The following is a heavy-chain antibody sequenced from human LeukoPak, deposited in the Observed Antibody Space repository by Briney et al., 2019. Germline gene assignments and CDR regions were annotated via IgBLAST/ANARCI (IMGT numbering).Heavy chain of an antibody. CDR3: ARSSRIAAAIWYNWFDP. Sequence: GGSLRLSCAASGFTFSSYSMNWVRQAPGKGLEWVSSISSSSSDIYYADSVKGRFTISRDNAKNSLYLQMSSLRAEDTAVYYCARSSRIAAAIWYNWFDPWGQGTLVTVSS. CDR2: ISSSSSDI. D-gene: IGHD6-13*01. V-gene: IGHV3-21*01. CDR1: GFTFSSYS. J-gene: IGHJ5*02.